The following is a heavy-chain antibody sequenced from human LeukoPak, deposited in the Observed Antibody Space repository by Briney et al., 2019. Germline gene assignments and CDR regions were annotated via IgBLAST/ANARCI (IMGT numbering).Heavy chain of an antibody. CDR1: GFTFSSYA. D-gene: IGHD6-13*01. CDR3: AKTYSGTWYPDY. Sequence: GGSLRLSCAASGFTFSSYAITWVRQAPGKGLGWASGISGSGGSTYDTDSVKGRFTISRDNSKNTVYLQMNSLRAEDTAVYYCAKTYSGTWYPDYWGQGTLVTVSS. CDR2: ISGSGGST. J-gene: IGHJ4*02. V-gene: IGHV3-23*01.